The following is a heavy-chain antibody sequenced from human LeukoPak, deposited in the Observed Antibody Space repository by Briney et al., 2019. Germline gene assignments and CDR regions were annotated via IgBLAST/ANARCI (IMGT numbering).Heavy chain of an antibody. V-gene: IGHV4-59*12. Sequence: SETLSLTCTVSGGSISSYYWSWIRQPPGKGLEWIGYIYYSGSTYYNPSLKSRVTISVDTSKNQFSLKLSSVTAADTAVYYCARVGCITIFGVVIYYYYYMDVWGKGTTVTVSS. CDR3: ARVGCITIFGVVIYYYYYMDV. CDR2: IYYSGST. J-gene: IGHJ6*03. D-gene: IGHD3-3*01. CDR1: GGSISSYY.